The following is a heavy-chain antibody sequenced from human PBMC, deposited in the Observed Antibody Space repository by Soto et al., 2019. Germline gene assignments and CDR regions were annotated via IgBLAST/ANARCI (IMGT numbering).Heavy chain of an antibody. J-gene: IGHJ4*02. V-gene: IGHV4-59*01. CDR2: IYYSGST. Sequence: QVQLQESGPGLVKPSETLSLTCTVSGGSIGSYYWSWIRQPPGKGLEWIGYIYYSGSTNYNPSLKSRVTISVDTSKNQFSLKLSSVTAADTAVYYCARLQYYFDYWGQGTLVTVSS. CDR3: ARLQYYFDY. CDR1: GGSIGSYY.